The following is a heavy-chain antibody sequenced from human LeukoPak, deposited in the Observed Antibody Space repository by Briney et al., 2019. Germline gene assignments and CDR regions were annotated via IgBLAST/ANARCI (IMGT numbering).Heavy chain of an antibody. D-gene: IGHD4-23*01. CDR1: GFPFSTYW. J-gene: IGHJ4*02. Sequence: PGGSLRLSCAASGFPFSTYWMSWVRQAPGKGLEWVGFIRSKAYGGTTEYAASVKGRFTISRDDSKSIAYLQMNSLKTEDTAVYYCTRAYGGNVVVEFDYWGQGTLVTVSS. CDR2: IRSKAYGGTT. V-gene: IGHV3-49*04. CDR3: TRAYGGNVVVEFDY.